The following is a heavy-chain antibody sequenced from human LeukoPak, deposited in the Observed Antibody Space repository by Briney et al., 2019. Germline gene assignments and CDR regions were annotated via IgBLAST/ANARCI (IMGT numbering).Heavy chain of an antibody. V-gene: IGHV3-23*01. CDR1: GFTFSSHA. CDR2: IRGDGATM. D-gene: IGHD3-16*01. Sequence: GGSLRLSCAASGFTFSSHAMSWVRRAPGRGLEWVSTIRGDGATMFYADSVKGRITVSRDNSKNTLYLQMNSLRVDDTAVYYCARDQFRDYFRGADYWGQGTLVTVSS. CDR3: ARDQFRDYFRGADY. J-gene: IGHJ4*02.